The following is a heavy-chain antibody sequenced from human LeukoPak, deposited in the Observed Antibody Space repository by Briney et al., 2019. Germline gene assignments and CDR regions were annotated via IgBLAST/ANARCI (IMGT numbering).Heavy chain of an antibody. CDR1: GFTFSSYS. CDR3: ARAIAARVYDAFDI. D-gene: IGHD6-6*01. CDR2: ISSSSYI. J-gene: IGHJ3*02. Sequence: PGGSLRLSCAASGFTFSSYSMNWVRQAPGKGLEWVSSISSSSYIYYADSVKGRFTISRDNAKNSLYLQMNSLRAEDTAVYYCARAIAARVYDAFDIWGQGTMVTVSS. V-gene: IGHV3-21*01.